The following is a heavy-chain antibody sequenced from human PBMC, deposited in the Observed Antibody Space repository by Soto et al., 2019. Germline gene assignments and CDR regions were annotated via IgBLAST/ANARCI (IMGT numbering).Heavy chain of an antibody. CDR2: ISGSGGRT. Sequence: EVQLLESGGGLVQPGGSLRLSCAASGFTFSSYAMSWVRQAPGKGLEWVSAISGSGGRTYYADSVKGRFTISRDNSKNTLYLQMNSLRAEDTAVYYCAKEHIVVVVAATNWFDPWGQGTLLTVSS. CDR3: AKEHIVVVVAATNWFDP. J-gene: IGHJ5*02. V-gene: IGHV3-23*01. CDR1: GFTFSSYA. D-gene: IGHD2-15*01.